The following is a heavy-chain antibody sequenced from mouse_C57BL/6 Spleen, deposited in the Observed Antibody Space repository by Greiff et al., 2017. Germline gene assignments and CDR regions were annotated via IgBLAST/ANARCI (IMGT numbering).Heavy chain of an antibody. J-gene: IGHJ4*01. CDR2: IDPENGDT. D-gene: IGHD3-2*02. Sequence: EVQLQESGAELVRPGASVKLSCTASGFNIKDDYMHWVKQRPEQGLEWIGWIDPENGDTEYASKFQGKATITADTSSNTAYLQLSSLTSEDTAVYYCTRGSSGSMDYWGQGTSGTVSS. V-gene: IGHV14-4*01. CDR3: TRGSSGSMDY. CDR1: GFNIKDDY.